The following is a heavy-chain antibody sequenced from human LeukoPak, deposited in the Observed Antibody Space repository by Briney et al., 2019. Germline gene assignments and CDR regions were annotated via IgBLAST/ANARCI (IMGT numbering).Heavy chain of an antibody. D-gene: IGHD3-9*01. J-gene: IGHJ4*02. Sequence: GGSLRLSCAASGFTFSSYAMSWVRQAPGKGLEWVSAISGSGGSSYYADSVKGRFTISRDNSKNTLYLQMNSLRAEDTAVYYCAKSHYDILTGHDYWGQGTLVTVSS. CDR2: ISGSGGSS. CDR3: AKSHYDILTGHDY. CDR1: GFTFSSYA. V-gene: IGHV3-23*01.